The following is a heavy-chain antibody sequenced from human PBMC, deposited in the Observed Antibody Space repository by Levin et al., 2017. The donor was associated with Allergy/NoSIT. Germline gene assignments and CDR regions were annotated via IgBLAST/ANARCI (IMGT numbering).Heavy chain of an antibody. J-gene: IGHJ4*02. V-gene: IGHV4-34*01. D-gene: IGHD6-13*01. Sequence: SQTLSLTCAVYGGSFSGYYWSWIRQPPGKGLEWIGEINHSGSTNYNPSLKSRVTISVDTSKNQFSLKLSSVTAADTAVYYCARGGTVEIAAAGSVRDYWGQGTLVTVSS. CDR3: ARGGTVEIAAAGSVRDY. CDR1: GGSFSGYY. CDR2: INHSGST.